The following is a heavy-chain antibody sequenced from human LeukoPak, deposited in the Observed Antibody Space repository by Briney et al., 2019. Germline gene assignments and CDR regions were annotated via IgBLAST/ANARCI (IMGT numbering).Heavy chain of an antibody. CDR3: ARGDVGYSSGWRFDY. V-gene: IGHV4-34*01. D-gene: IGHD6-19*01. CDR2: INHSGST. J-gene: IGHJ4*02. Sequence: SETLSLTCDVYGGSFSGYYWSWIRQPPGKGLEWIGDINHSGSTNYSPSLKSRVTISLDTSKNQFSLKLSSVTAADTAIYFCARGDVGYSSGWRFDYWGQGTLVTVSS. CDR1: GGSFSGYY.